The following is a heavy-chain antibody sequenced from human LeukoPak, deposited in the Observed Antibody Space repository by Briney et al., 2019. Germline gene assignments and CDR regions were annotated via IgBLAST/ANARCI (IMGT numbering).Heavy chain of an antibody. Sequence: PGGSLRLSCAASGFTFSSYAMSWVRQAPGKGLEWVSAISGSGGSTYYADSVKGRFTISRDNSKNMLYLQMNSLRAEDTAVYYCAKDRSWDSSGYYYARVYNWFDPWGQGTLVTVSS. CDR1: GFTFSSYA. D-gene: IGHD3-22*01. J-gene: IGHJ5*02. CDR2: ISGSGGST. CDR3: AKDRSWDSSGYYYARVYNWFDP. V-gene: IGHV3-23*01.